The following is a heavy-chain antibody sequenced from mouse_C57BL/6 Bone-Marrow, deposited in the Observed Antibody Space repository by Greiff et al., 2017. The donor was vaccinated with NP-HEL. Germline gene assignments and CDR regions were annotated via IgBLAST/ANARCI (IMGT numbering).Heavy chain of an antibody. D-gene: IGHD1-1*01. Sequence: VQLQQSGPELVKPGDSVKISCKASGYSFTGYFLNWVMQSHGTSLEWIGRINPYNGDTFYNQPFKGKAPLTVDTSSSTAHMELRSLTSEDSAVYYCAREGNYYGSSYETWFAYWGQGTLVTVSA. CDR3: AREGNYYGSSYETWFAY. V-gene: IGHV1-20*01. CDR1: GYSFTGYF. CDR2: INPYNGDT. J-gene: IGHJ3*01.